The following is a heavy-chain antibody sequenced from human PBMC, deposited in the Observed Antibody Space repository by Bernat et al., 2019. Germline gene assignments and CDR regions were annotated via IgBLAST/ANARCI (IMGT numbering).Heavy chain of an antibody. D-gene: IGHD3-10*01. CDR2: IFHSGST. CDR1: GGSISSSNW. V-gene: IGHV4-4*02. Sequence: QVQLQESGPGLVKPSGTLSLTCAVSGGSISSSNWWSWVRQPPGKGLEWIGEIFHSGSTNYNPSLKSRVTISVDKSRNQFSLKLSSVTAADTAVYYCARAVTRVQGRYYYMDVWGEGTTVTVSS. CDR3: ARAVTRVQGRYYYMDV. J-gene: IGHJ6*03.